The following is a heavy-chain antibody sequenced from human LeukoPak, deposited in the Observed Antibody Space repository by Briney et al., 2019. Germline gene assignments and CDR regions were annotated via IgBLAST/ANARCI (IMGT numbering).Heavy chain of an antibody. CDR1: GYSFTSYW. CDR3: ARRDYGGKHFDY. D-gene: IGHD4-23*01. CDR2: IYPGDSDT. V-gene: IGHV5-51*01. Sequence: GESLKISCKGSGYSFTSYWIGWVRQTPGKGLEWMGIIYPGDSDTRYSPSLQGQVTISADKSIGTAYLQWNSLKASDTAMYFCARRDYGGKHFDYWGQGTLVTVSS. J-gene: IGHJ4*02.